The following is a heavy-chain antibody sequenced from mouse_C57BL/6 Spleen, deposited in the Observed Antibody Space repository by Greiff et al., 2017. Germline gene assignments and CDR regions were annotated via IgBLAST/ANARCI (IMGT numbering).Heavy chain of an antibody. D-gene: IGHD1-1*01. CDR2: ISSGSSTI. Sequence: EVQVVESGGGLVKPGGSLKLSCAASGFTFSDYGMHWVRQAPEKGLEWVAYISSGSSTIYYADTVKGRFTISRDNAKNTLFLQMTSLRSEDTAMYYCAGGSSYDAMDYWGQGTSVTVSS. CDR3: AGGSSYDAMDY. J-gene: IGHJ4*01. CDR1: GFTFSDYG. V-gene: IGHV5-17*01.